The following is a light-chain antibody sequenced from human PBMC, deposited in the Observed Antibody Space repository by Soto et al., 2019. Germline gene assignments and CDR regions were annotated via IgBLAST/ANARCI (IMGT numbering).Light chain of an antibody. J-gene: IGKJ1*01. CDR1: QSVLYSSNNKND. V-gene: IGKV4-1*01. CDR2: WAS. Sequence: DIVMTQSPDSLAVSLGERATINCKSSQSVLYSSNNKNDLAWYQQKPGQPPKLLIYWASTRESGVPDRFSGSGSGTDFTHTISSLQAEDVAVYYCQQYYSTPRTFGQGTKVEIK. CDR3: QQYYSTPRT.